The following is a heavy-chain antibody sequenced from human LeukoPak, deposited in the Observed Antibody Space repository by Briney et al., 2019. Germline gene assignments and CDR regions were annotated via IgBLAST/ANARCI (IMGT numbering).Heavy chain of an antibody. CDR3: AKARGLIGGAFDI. V-gene: IGHV3-9*01. D-gene: IGHD3-22*01. CDR1: GFTFSSYW. J-gene: IGHJ3*02. CDR2: ISWNSGTI. Sequence: GGSLRLSCAASGFTFSSYWMSWVRQAPGKGLEWVSSISWNSGTIGYADSVKGRFTISRDNSKNSLYLQMNSLRTEDTALYYCAKARGLIGGAFDIWGQGTMVTVSS.